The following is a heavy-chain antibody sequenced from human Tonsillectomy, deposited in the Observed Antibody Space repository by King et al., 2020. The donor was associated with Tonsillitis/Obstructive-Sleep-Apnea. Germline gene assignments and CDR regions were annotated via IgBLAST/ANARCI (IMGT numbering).Heavy chain of an antibody. CDR2: ISDDGNNK. Sequence: HGQLVQSGGGVVQPGRSLRLSCAASGFTFSNYGMHWVRQAPGKGLVWVAVISDDGNNKYYADSVKGLFTISRDNSKNTLYLQMNSLRAEDTAVYYWAKGSGGNYCAGGDYFDYWGQGTLVTVSS. CDR3: AKGSGGNYCAGGDYFDY. V-gene: IGHV3-30*18. D-gene: IGHD1-7*01. CDR1: GFTFSNYG. J-gene: IGHJ4*02.